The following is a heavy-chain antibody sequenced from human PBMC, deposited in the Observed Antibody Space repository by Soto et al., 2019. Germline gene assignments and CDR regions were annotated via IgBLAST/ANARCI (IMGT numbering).Heavy chain of an antibody. CDR3: ARFRGSYGMDV. V-gene: IGHV1-69*02. CDR2: IIPILGIA. Sequence: QVQLVQSGAEVKQPGSSVKVSCKGSGGTFSSYTISWVRQAPGQGLEWMGRIIPILGIANHAQKFQGRVTITADKSTSTAYMELSSLSSEDTAVYYCARFRGSYGMDVWGQGTTVTVSS. CDR1: GGTFSSYT. D-gene: IGHD3-10*01. J-gene: IGHJ6*02.